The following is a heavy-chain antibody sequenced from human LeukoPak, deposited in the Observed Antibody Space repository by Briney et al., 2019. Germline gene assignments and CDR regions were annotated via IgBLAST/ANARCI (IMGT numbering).Heavy chain of an antibody. CDR2: IKYDGSEK. CDR1: GFTFSVSW. Sequence: PGGSLRLSRAVSGFTFSVSWMSWLRQAPGKGLEWVANIKYDGSEKYYVDSVRGRFTISRDNAKNSLYLQMNSVRAEDTAVYYCARLLAYGSGGEAFDYWGQGSLVTVSS. V-gene: IGHV3-7*01. J-gene: IGHJ4*02. CDR3: ARLLAYGSGGEAFDY. D-gene: IGHD3-10*01.